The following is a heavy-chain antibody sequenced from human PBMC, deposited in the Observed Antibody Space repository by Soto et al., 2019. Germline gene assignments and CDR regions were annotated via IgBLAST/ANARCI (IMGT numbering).Heavy chain of an antibody. CDR1: GGSISSGGYY. CDR2: IYYSGST. D-gene: IGHD2-21*02. V-gene: IGHV4-31*03. J-gene: IGHJ4*02. CDR3: ARERSAYCGGDCYSVSGVDYFDY. Sequence: PSDTLSLTCTVSGGSISSGGYYWSWIRQHPGKGLEWIGYIYYSGSTYYNPSLKSRVTISVDTSKNQFSLKLSSVTAADTAVYYCARERSAYCGGDCYSVSGVDYFDYWGQGTLVTVSS.